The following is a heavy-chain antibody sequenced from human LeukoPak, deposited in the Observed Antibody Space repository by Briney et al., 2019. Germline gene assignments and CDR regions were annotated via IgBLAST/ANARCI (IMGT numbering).Heavy chain of an antibody. Sequence: GESLKISCMGSGYSFTSYWIGWVRQMPGKGLEWMGTIYPGDSDSRYSPSFAGQVTISVDKSISTAYLHWSSLKASDTAMYYCARLRDNWFDSWGQGTLVTVSS. CDR3: ARLRDNWFDS. CDR2: IYPGDSDS. D-gene: IGHD5-24*01. CDR1: GYSFTSYW. J-gene: IGHJ5*01. V-gene: IGHV5-51*01.